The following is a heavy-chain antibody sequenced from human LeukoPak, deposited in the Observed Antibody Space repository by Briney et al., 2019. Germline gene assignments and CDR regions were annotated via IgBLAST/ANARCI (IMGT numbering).Heavy chain of an antibody. CDR3: ARDRGSSYDY. CDR1: GGSISSSSYY. J-gene: IGHJ4*02. V-gene: IGHV4-39*07. CDR2: IYYSGST. Sequence: SETLSLTCTVSGGSISSSSYYWGWIRQPPGKGLEWIGSIYYSGSTYYNPSLKSRVTISVDTSKNQFSLKLSSVTAADTAVYYCARDRGSSYDYWGQGTLVTVSS. D-gene: IGHD6-6*01.